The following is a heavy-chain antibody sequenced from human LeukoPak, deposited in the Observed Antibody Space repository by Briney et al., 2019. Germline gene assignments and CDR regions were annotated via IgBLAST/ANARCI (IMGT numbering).Heavy chain of an antibody. CDR1: GYTFTSYG. Sequence: ASVKVSCKASGYTFTSYGISWVRQAPGQGLEWMGWISAYNGNTNYAQKLQGRVTMTTDTSTSTAYMELRSLRSGDTAVYYCARGPREDYYDSSGYYSFVDYWGQGTLVTVSS. J-gene: IGHJ4*02. V-gene: IGHV1-18*01. D-gene: IGHD3-22*01. CDR2: ISAYNGNT. CDR3: ARGPREDYYDSSGYYSFVDY.